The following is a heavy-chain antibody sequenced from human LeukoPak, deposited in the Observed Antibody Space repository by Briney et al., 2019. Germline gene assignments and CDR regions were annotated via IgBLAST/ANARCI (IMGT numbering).Heavy chain of an antibody. J-gene: IGHJ6*03. CDR2: VSPNSGKT. CDR1: GYTFTTYD. CDR3: VRGYFNWNYAGVGKYYYMDV. D-gene: IGHD1-7*01. Sequence: ASVKVSCKASGYTFTTYDMHWVRQASGQGLEWMGWVSPNSGKTAYAQKFQDRVTMTRDTSISTGYMELSSLRSEDTAVYYCVRGYFNWNYAGVGKYYYMDVWGKGTTVTVSS. V-gene: IGHV1-8*02.